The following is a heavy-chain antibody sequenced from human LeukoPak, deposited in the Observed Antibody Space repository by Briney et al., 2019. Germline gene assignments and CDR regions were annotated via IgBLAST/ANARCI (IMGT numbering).Heavy chain of an antibody. D-gene: IGHD2-2*02. CDR3: ARGTALQDY. CDR2: INPDGTTT. V-gene: IGHV3-74*01. CDR1: GFTFSPYW. J-gene: IGHJ4*02. Sequence: PGGSLRLSCAASGFTFSPYWMHWVRQAPGKGLVWVSHINPDGTTTSYADSVKGRFTISRDNAQNTLCLQMNSLRAEDTAVYYCARGTALQDYWGQGTLVTVSS.